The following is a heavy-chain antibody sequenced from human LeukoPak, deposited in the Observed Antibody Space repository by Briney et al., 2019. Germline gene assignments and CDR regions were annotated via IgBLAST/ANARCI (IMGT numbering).Heavy chain of an antibody. CDR3: TRGYSIDY. CDR2: IRSKASGGTT. CDR1: GFTFGDYA. J-gene: IGHJ4*02. D-gene: IGHD4-11*01. Sequence: PGGSLRLSCTASGFTFGDYAMSWVRQAPGKGLEWVGFIRSKASGGTTEYTASVKGRFTIPRDDSKSIAYLLMNSLITEDTAIYYCTRGYSIDYWGQGTQVTVSS. V-gene: IGHV3-49*04.